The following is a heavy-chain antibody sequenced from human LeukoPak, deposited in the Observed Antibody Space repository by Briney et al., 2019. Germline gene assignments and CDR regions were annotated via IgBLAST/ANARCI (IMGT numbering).Heavy chain of an antibody. V-gene: IGHV1-18*01. D-gene: IGHD6-19*01. CDR2: ISAYNGNT. CDR1: GYTFTSYG. Sequence: ASVKVSCKASGYTFTSYGISWVRQAPGQGLEWMGWISAYNGNTNYAQKLQGRVTMTTDTSTSTAYMKLRSLRSDDTAVYYCARGVGSYSSGWYGEVWFDPWGQGTLVTVSS. J-gene: IGHJ5*02. CDR3: ARGVGSYSSGWYGEVWFDP.